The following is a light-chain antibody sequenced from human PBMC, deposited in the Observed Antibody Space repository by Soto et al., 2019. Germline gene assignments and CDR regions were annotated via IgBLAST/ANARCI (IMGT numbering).Light chain of an antibody. V-gene: IGKV3-15*01. Sequence: EIVMTQSPATLSVSPGERATLSCRASQSIRANLAWYQQRPGQAPRLLIYVASTRATGIPARFSGSGSGTDFTLTISSLQSEDFAVYYCQQYNNWPPYTFGQGTKLEIK. J-gene: IGKJ2*01. CDR1: QSIRAN. CDR3: QQYNNWPPYT. CDR2: VAS.